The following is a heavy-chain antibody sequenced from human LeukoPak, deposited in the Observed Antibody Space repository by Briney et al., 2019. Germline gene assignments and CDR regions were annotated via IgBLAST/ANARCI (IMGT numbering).Heavy chain of an antibody. CDR1: GFTFDDYA. V-gene: IGHV3-9*03. CDR2: ISWNSGSI. J-gene: IGHJ3*02. Sequence: GRSLRLSCAASGFTFDDYAMHWVRQAPGKGLEWVSGISWNSGSIGYADSVKGRFTISRDNAKNSLYLQMNSLRAEDMALYYCAKGGGYFDAFDIWGQGTMVTVSS. CDR3: AKGGGYFDAFDI. D-gene: IGHD1-26*01.